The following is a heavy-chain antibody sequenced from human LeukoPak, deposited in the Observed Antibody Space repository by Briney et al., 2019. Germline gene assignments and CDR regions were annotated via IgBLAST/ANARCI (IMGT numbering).Heavy chain of an antibody. V-gene: IGHV3-33*01. Sequence: GGSLRLSCAASGFTFSNFAMHWVRQAPGKGLEWVAVIWYDGNNKYYADSVEGRFTISRDNSNNTVYLQMNSLRADDTALYYCARGGYSYGHGLDIWGQGTMVTVS. CDR2: IWYDGNNK. J-gene: IGHJ3*02. D-gene: IGHD5-18*01. CDR1: GFTFSNFA. CDR3: ARGGYSYGHGLDI.